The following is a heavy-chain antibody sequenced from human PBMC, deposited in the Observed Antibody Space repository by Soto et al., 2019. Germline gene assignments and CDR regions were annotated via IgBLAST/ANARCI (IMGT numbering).Heavy chain of an antibody. Sequence: QVPLVQSGAEVKKPGASVKVSCQGSGYAFTTYGITWVRQAPGQGLEWRGWISAHNGNTNYAQKLQGRVTVTRHTSTSTAYMELRSLRFDDTAVYYCARGRDGDYWGQGALVTVSS. J-gene: IGHJ4*02. D-gene: IGHD6-6*01. CDR3: ARGRDGDY. V-gene: IGHV1-18*01. CDR2: ISAHNGNT. CDR1: GYAFTTYG.